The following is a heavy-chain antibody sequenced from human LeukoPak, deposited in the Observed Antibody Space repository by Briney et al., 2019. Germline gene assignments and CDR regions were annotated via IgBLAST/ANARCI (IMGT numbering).Heavy chain of an antibody. CDR2: IKQDGSEK. V-gene: IGHV3-7*01. Sequence: AGGFLRLSCAASGFTFSSYWMSWIRQAPGKGLEWVANIKQDGSEKYYVDSVKGRFTISRDNAKNSVYLQMNSLRAEDTGVYYCARYPRPSYYFDYWGRGTLATISS. CDR1: GFTFSSYW. J-gene: IGHJ4*02. D-gene: IGHD5-12*01. CDR3: ARYPRPSYYFDY.